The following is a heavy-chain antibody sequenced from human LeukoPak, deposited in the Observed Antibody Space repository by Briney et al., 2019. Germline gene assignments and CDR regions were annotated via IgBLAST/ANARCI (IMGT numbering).Heavy chain of an antibody. Sequence: SETLSLTCTVSGYSISSGYYWGWIRQPPGKGLEWIGSIYHSGSTYYNPSLKSRVTISVDTSKNQFSLKLSSVTAADTAVYYCARRRSYYYGSGSPTSYFDYWGQGTLVTVSS. CDR2: IYHSGST. D-gene: IGHD3-10*01. V-gene: IGHV4-38-2*02. CDR1: GYSISSGYY. J-gene: IGHJ4*02. CDR3: ARRRSYYYGSGSPTSYFDY.